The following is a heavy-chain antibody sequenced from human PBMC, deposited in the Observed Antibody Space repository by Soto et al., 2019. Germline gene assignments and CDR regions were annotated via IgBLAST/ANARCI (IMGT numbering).Heavy chain of an antibody. CDR2: ISSSGSTI. V-gene: IGHV3-11*01. CDR1: GLTFSDYY. D-gene: IGHD3-3*01. Sequence: XGSLRLSGAASGLTFSDYYRSWIRQAPGKGLEWVSYISSSGSTIYYAGSVKGRFTISRDNAKNSLYLQMNSLRAEDTAVYYCERANYDFWSGPDAFDIWGQGTMVTV. CDR3: ERANYDFWSGPDAFDI. J-gene: IGHJ3*02.